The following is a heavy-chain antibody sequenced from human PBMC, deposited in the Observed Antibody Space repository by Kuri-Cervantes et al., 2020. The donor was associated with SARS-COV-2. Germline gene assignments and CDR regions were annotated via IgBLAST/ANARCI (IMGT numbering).Heavy chain of an antibody. J-gene: IGHJ4*02. CDR1: GYSISSGYY. CDR2: IYHSGST. V-gene: IGHV4-38-2*02. Sequence: SETLSLTCTVSGYSISSGYYWGWIRQPPGKGLEWIGSIYHSGSTYYNPSLKSRVTISVDTSKNQFSLKLSSVTAADTAVYYRARISTYYFDYWGQGTLVTVSS. CDR3: ARISTYYFDY.